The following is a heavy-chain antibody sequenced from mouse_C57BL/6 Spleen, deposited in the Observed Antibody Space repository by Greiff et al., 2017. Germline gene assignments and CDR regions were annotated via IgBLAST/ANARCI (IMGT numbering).Heavy chain of an antibody. D-gene: IGHD6-1*01. CDR1: GFSLSTSGMG. Sequence: QVTLKVSGPGILQSSQTLSLTCSFSGFSLSTSGMGVSWIRQPSGQGLESLAHIYWDDDKRYNPSLTSRRTISKDTARNQVFLKMTSGDTADTATAYCARRENNRGDFDYWGQGTTLTVSS. CDR2: IYWDDDK. J-gene: IGHJ2*01. CDR3: ARRENNRGDFDY. V-gene: IGHV8-12*01.